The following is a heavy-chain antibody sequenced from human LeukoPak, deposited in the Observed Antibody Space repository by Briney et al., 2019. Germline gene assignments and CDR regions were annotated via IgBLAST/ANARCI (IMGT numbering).Heavy chain of an antibody. Sequence: PGGSLRLSCAASGFTLSSDAMSWIRQAPGKGLEWVSSISPSGDVTFYTDSVKGRFTFFRDNSRNTLSLLMNSLTADDTAVYYCARGAWSSPIDYWGQGTLVTVSS. CDR3: ARGAWSSPIDY. D-gene: IGHD2-8*01. CDR1: GFTLSSDA. CDR2: ISPSGDVT. J-gene: IGHJ4*02. V-gene: IGHV3-23*01.